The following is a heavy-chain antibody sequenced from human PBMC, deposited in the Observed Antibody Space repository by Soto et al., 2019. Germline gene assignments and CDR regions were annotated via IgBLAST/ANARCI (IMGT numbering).Heavy chain of an antibody. CDR3: ACYYYDYSWGSYSPTPE. J-gene: IGHJ4*02. CDR2: ISTYNGNT. V-gene: IGHV1-18*01. D-gene: IGHD3-16*01. CDR1: GYTFISYG. Sequence: QVQLVQSGAEVKKPGASVKVSCKASGYTFISYGISWVRQAPGQGLEWMGWISTYNGNTNYAQNLQGRVTMTTETSTSTAYMELRSLRSDVTAVYYCACYYYDYSWGSYSPTPEWGQGTLVTVYS.